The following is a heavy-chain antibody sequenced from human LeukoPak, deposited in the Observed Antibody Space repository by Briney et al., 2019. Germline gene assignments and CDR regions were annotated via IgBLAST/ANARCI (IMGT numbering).Heavy chain of an antibody. CDR3: ARDGNYYYSSGPADY. CDR2: INSDGIST. Sequence: GGSLGLSCAASRFTFSRYWMHWVRQAPGKGLVWVSRINSDGISTSYADSVKGRFTISRDNAKNTLYLQMNSLRAEDTAVYYCARDGNYYYSSGPADYWGQGTLVTVSS. D-gene: IGHD3-22*01. V-gene: IGHV3-74*01. J-gene: IGHJ4*02. CDR1: RFTFSRYW.